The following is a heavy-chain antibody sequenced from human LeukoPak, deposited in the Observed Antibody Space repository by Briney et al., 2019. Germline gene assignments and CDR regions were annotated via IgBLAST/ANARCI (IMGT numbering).Heavy chain of an antibody. CDR3: AKAGPTADHVFDY. Sequence: GRSLRLSCAASGFTFSSYGMHWVRQAPGKGLEWVAVISYDGTNKYYADSVKGRFTISRDNSKNTLYLQMNSLRAEDTAVYYCAKAGPTADHVFDYWGQGTLVTVSS. CDR1: GFTFSSYG. V-gene: IGHV3-30*18. D-gene: IGHD4-17*01. CDR2: ISYDGTNK. J-gene: IGHJ4*02.